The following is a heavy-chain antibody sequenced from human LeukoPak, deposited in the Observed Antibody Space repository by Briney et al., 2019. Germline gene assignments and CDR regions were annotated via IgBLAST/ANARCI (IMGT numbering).Heavy chain of an antibody. D-gene: IGHD3-3*02. Sequence: GGSLRLSCAASGFTFSRNWMHWVRQGPGKGLEWVSRIKSDGSETQYADSVKGRFTISRDNAHNTLYLQMTSLRPEDTAIYYCARVISYFDLWGQGALVTASS. CDR1: GFTFSRNW. J-gene: IGHJ4*02. CDR3: ARVISYFDL. V-gene: IGHV3-74*01. CDR2: IKSDGSET.